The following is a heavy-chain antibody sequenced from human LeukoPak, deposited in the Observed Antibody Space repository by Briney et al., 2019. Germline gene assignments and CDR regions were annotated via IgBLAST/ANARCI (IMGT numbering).Heavy chain of an antibody. V-gene: IGHV3-9*01. Sequence: GGSLRLSCAASGFTFDDYAMHWVRQAPGKGLECVSGISWNSGSIGYADSVKGRFTISRDNAKNSLYLQMNSLRAEDTALYYCAKDDDYGDYVKAFDIWGQGTMVTVSS. D-gene: IGHD4-17*01. CDR3: AKDDDYGDYVKAFDI. J-gene: IGHJ3*02. CDR1: GFTFDDYA. CDR2: ISWNSGSI.